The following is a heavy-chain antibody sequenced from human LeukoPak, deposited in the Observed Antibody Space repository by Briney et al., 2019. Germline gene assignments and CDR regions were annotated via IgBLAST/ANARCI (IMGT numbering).Heavy chain of an antibody. CDR3: ANAHSPFTFYFDY. J-gene: IGHJ4*02. CDR1: GFTFSSYA. Sequence: GASLRISCAASGFTFSSYAMSWVRQAPGKGVEWVSAISGSGGSTYYADSVKGRFTISRDNSKNTLYLQMNSLRAEDTAVYYCANAHSPFTFYFDYWGQGTLVTVSS. D-gene: IGHD2/OR15-2a*01. CDR2: ISGSGGST. V-gene: IGHV3-23*01.